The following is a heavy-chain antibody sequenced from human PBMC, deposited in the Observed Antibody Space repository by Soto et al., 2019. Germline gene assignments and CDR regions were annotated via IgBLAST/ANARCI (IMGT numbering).Heavy chain of an antibody. CDR1: GYTFSNYD. CDR3: AKVSRKGSAIDFDY. D-gene: IGHD3-10*01. Sequence: QVQLVQSGAELKKPGASVKVSCKASGYTFSNYDMNWVRQATGQGPEWVGWVNPNNGDTGYAQKFQGRVTLTTDIAPTTAYMELTSLRSEDTAIYSCAKVSRKGSAIDFDYWGHGTLITVSS. V-gene: IGHV1-8*01. J-gene: IGHJ4*01. CDR2: VNPNNGDT.